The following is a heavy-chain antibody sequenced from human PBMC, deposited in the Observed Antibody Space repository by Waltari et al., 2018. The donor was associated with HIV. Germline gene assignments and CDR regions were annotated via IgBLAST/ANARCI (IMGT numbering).Heavy chain of an antibody. V-gene: IGHV3-30*18. J-gene: IGHJ5*02. CDR2: IAYDGSNK. CDR3: AKDYFVVVTAAGPFDP. Sequence: QVKLVEAGGGVVRPGRCLRLSLAASGFSFIRSGMTWVRQAPGKGLEWVAVIAYDGSNKYYADSVEGRFTISRDNSKNTLYLQMNSLRAEDTAVYYCAKDYFVVVTAAGPFDPWGQGTLVTVSS. D-gene: IGHD2-21*02. CDR1: GFSFIRSG.